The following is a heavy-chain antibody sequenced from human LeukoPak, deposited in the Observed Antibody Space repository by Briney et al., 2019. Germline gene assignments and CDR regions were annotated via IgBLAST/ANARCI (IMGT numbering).Heavy chain of an antibody. Sequence: GGSLRPSCAASGFTFSSYAMSWVRQAPGKGLEWVSAISGSGGSTYYADSVKGRFTISRDNSKNTLYLQMNSLRAEDTAVYYCAKGDSSGYYTAAFDYWGQGTLVTVSS. CDR2: ISGSGGST. CDR1: GFTFSSYA. J-gene: IGHJ4*02. V-gene: IGHV3-23*01. D-gene: IGHD3-22*01. CDR3: AKGDSSGYYTAAFDY.